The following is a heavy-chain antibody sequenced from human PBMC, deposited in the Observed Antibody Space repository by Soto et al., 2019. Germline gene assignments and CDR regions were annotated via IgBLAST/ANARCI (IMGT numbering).Heavy chain of an antibody. CDR3: AKGNWFHAFDI. CDR2: ISGSGGST. Sequence: PGGSLRLSCAASGFTFSNYAVTWVRQAPGKGLEWVSTISGSGGSTYYADSVKGRFTISRDNSKNTLYLQMNSLRAEDTAVYYCAKGNWFHAFDIWGQGTMVTVSS. CDR1: GFTFSNYA. V-gene: IGHV3-23*01. J-gene: IGHJ3*02. D-gene: IGHD3-9*01.